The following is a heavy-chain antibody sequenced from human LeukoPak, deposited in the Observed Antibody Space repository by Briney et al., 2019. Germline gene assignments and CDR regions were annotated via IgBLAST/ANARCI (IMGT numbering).Heavy chain of an antibody. V-gene: IGHV3-23*01. CDR3: AKHLLVVVTAAPFDY. CDR1: GFTFSSYA. J-gene: IGHJ4*02. D-gene: IGHD2-21*02. Sequence: GGSLRLSCAASGFTFSSYAMSWVRQAPGKGLEWVSAISGSGGSTYYADSVKGRFTIPRDNSKNTLYLQMNSLRAEDTAVYYCAKHLLVVVTAAPFDYWGQGTLVTVSS. CDR2: ISGSGGST.